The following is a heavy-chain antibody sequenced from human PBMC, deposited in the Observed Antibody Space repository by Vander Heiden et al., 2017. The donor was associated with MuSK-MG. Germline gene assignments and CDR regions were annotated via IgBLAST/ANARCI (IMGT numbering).Heavy chain of an antibody. D-gene: IGHD3-9*01. CDR3: ARGTGLTGWFFDY. V-gene: IGHV4-34*01. J-gene: IGHJ4*02. Sequence: HVQLPQWAACLVNPSATLSLTCAVYGGSFSCYYWSWIRQPPGKGREWIGEINHSGSTNYNPSLKSRVTISVDTSKNQFSLKLSSVTDADTAVYYCARGTGLTGWFFDYWGQGTLVTVSS. CDR1: GGSFSCYY. CDR2: INHSGST.